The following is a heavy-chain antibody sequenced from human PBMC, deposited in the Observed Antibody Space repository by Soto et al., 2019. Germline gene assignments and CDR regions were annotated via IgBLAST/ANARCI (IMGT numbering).Heavy chain of an antibody. V-gene: IGHV4-39*07. CDR2: IYQSGSA. CDR1: GGSISSSSYY. Sequence: SETLSLTCTVSGGSISSSSYYWGWIRQPPGKGLEWIGYIYQSGSAFYNPSLKTRATILVDRSKNQFSLNLTSVTAADAAVYYCARAFYGVDLWGQGTTVTVSS. CDR3: ARAFYGVDL. J-gene: IGHJ6*02.